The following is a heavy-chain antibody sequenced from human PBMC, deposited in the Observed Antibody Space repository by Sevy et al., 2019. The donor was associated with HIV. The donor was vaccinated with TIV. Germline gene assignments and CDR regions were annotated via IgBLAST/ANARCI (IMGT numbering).Heavy chain of an antibody. V-gene: IGHV3-23*01. Sequence: GGSLRLSCGASGFTFSSYAMSWVRQAPGKGLEWVSVISGRGDTIYYADSVKGRFTLSRDNSKNTLYLQMNSLRVEDTAVYYCAKDRRYGDIGLFDYWGQGTLVTVSS. CDR2: ISGRGDTI. CDR1: GFTFSSYA. CDR3: AKDRRYGDIGLFDY. D-gene: IGHD4-17*01. J-gene: IGHJ4*02.